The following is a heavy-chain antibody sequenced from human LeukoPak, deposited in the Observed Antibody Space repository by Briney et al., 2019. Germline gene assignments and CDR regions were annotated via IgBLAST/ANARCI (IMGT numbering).Heavy chain of an antibody. CDR2: ISAYNGNT. CDR1: GYTFTSYG. D-gene: IGHD5-18*01. CDR3: ARVRPWIQLWLGNYFDY. J-gene: IGHJ4*02. Sequence: ASVKVSCKASGYTFTSYGISWVRQAPGQGLEWMGWISAYNGNTNYAQKLQGRVTMTTDTSTSTADMELRSLRSDDTAVYYCARVRPWIQLWLGNYFDYWGQGTLVTVSS. V-gene: IGHV1-18*01.